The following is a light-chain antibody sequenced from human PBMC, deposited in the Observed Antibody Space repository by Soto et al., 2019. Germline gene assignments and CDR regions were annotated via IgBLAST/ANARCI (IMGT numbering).Light chain of an antibody. V-gene: IGLV2-14*01. J-gene: IGLJ2*01. Sequence: QSALTQPASVSGSPGQSITISCTGTSSDVDGYNYVSWYQQHPGKAPKLMIYEVSYRPSGVSNRFSGSKSGNTASLTISGLQAEDEADYYCSSYTTIVLFGGGTKVTVL. CDR1: SSDVDGYNY. CDR3: SSYTTIVL. CDR2: EVS.